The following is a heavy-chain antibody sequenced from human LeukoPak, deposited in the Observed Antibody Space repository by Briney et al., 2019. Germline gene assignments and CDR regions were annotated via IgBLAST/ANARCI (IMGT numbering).Heavy chain of an antibody. V-gene: IGHV4-39*07. D-gene: IGHD1-1*01. Sequence: SETLSLTCTVSGGSISSSSYYWGWIRQPPGKGLEWIGSIYYSGSTYYNPSLKSRVTISVDTSKNQFSLKLSSVTAADTAVYYCARTRGSYNWNDPNDAFDIWGQGTMVTVSS. CDR2: IYYSGST. CDR3: ARTRGSYNWNDPNDAFDI. J-gene: IGHJ3*02. CDR1: GGSISSSSYY.